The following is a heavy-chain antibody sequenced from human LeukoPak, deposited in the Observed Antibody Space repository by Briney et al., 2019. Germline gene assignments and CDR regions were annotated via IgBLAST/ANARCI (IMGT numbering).Heavy chain of an antibody. CDR2: IAYDGSNE. V-gene: IGHV3-30*02. Sequence: PGGSLRLSCAASGSTFSYYGMHWVRQAPGKGLEWVTYIAYDGSNENYGDSVKGRFTISRDNSKNTLYLEMNSLRAEDTAVYYCARDLTYNSWYFFDYWGQGALVTVSS. CDR1: GSTFSYYG. D-gene: IGHD6-13*01. CDR3: ARDLTYNSWYFFDY. J-gene: IGHJ4*02.